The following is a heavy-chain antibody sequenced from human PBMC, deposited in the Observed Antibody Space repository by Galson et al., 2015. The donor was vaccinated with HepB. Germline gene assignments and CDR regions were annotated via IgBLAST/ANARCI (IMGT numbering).Heavy chain of an antibody. Sequence: LRLSCAASGFTFSRYGMDWVRQAPGKGLGWVAVISFDGSNKYYADSVKGRFTISRDNSKNTLYLQMNSLRAEDTAVYYCVNLPTGYYYDSSGWDGYFDYWGQGTLVTVSS. CDR2: ISFDGSNK. CDR3: VNLPTGYYYDSSGWDGYFDY. V-gene: IGHV3-30*18. CDR1: GFTFSRYG. J-gene: IGHJ4*02. D-gene: IGHD3-22*01.